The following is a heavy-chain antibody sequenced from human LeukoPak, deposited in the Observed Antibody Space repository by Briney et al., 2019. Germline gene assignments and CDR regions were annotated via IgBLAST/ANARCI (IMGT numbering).Heavy chain of an antibody. V-gene: IGHV4-39*01. D-gene: IGHD3-10*01. CDR2: IYYSGST. CDR3: ARHKKTPYYYGSGSYYNHWFDP. J-gene: IGHJ5*02. Sequence: NPSETLSVTCTVPGGSISSSSYYWGWIRQPPGKGLEWIGRIYYSGSTYYNPSLKSRVTISVDTSKNQFSLKLSSVTAADTAVYYCARHKKTPYYYGSGSYYNHWFDPWGQGTLVTVSS. CDR1: GGSISSSSYY.